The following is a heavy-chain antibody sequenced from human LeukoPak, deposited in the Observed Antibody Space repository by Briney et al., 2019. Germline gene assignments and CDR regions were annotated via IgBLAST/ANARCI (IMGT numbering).Heavy chain of an antibody. J-gene: IGHJ4*02. CDR1: GFTVSSNF. Sequence: QPGGSLRLSCAASGFTVSSNFMSWVRQAPGKGLEWVSIIYSGGNTYYADSVKGRFTISRDDSKNTLYLQMNSLRAEDTAVFYCVGWVGHWGQGTLVTVSS. CDR3: VGWVGH. V-gene: IGHV3-53*01. CDR2: IYSGGNT. D-gene: IGHD3-10*01.